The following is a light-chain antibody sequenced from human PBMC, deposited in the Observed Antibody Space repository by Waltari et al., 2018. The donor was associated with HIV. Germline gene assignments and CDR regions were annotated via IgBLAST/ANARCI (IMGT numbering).Light chain of an antibody. CDR1: SSDVGNYDL. J-gene: IGLJ2*01. V-gene: IGLV2-23*01. Sequence: QSALTQPASVSGSPGQSITISCTGTSSDVGNYDLVSWYQQHPGKVPKLIIYDANKRPSGVSNRFSGSKSGNAASLTISGLQAEDEADYYCSSYAGYRIHVIFGGGTKVTVL. CDR3: SSYAGYRIHVI. CDR2: DAN.